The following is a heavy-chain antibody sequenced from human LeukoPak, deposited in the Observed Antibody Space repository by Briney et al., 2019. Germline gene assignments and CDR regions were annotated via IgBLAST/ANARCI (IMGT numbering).Heavy chain of an antibody. CDR2: IIPIFGTA. CDR3: ARVLSYDFWSGYQYYFDY. CDR1: GGTFSSYA. J-gene: IGHJ4*02. D-gene: IGHD3-3*01. Sequence: GASVKVSCKASGGTFSSYAISWVRQAPGQGLEWMGGIIPIFGTANYAQKFQGRVTITADESTSTAYMELSSLRSEDTAVYYCARVLSYDFWSGYQYYFDYWGQGTLVTVSS. V-gene: IGHV1-69*13.